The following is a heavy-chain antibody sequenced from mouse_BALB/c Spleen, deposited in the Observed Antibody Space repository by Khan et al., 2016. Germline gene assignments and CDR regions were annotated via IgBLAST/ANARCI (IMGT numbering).Heavy chain of an antibody. CDR3: AKGGRAMDY. CDR1: GYTFTSYW. J-gene: IGHJ4*01. Sequence: QVQLQQSGAELARPGASVKLSCKASGYTFTSYWMQWVKQRPGQGLEWIGAIYPGDGDTRYTQKFKGTATLTADKSSSTAYMQLSSLASEDSAVYYCAKGGRAMDYWGQGTSVTVSS. CDR2: IYPGDGDT. V-gene: IGHV1-87*01.